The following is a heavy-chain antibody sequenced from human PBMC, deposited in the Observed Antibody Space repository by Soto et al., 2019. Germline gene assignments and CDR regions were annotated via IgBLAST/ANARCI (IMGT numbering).Heavy chain of an antibody. CDR1: GGSVTNSSYY. Sequence: SETLSLTCTVSGGSVTNSSYYWGWIRQSPGKGLEWTGSAYYRGRSYSKSSVKSRVTISVDTSKNQFSLNFNSVTASDTALYYCVSQRTTVLTQAYFDYWGPGALVTVS. D-gene: IGHD4-17*01. CDR3: VSQRTTVLTQAYFDY. CDR2: AYYRGRS. V-gene: IGHV4-39*01. J-gene: IGHJ4*02.